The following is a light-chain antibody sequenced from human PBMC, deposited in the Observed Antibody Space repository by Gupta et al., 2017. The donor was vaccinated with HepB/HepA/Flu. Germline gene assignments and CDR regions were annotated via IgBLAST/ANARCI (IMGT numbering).Light chain of an antibody. CDR1: SGHSSYA. Sequence: QLVLTQSPPASACLGASVKLTCTLSSGHSSYAIAWHQQQPEKGPRYLMTLNSDGSHSKGDGIPDRFSGSSSGAERYLTISSLQSEDEADYYGQTCGTGFVLFGGGTKLTVL. V-gene: IGLV4-69*01. J-gene: IGLJ2*01. CDR2: LNSDGSH. CDR3: QTCGTGFVL.